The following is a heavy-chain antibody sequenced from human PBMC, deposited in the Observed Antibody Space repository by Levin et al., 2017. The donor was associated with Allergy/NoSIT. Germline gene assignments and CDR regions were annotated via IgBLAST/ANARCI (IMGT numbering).Heavy chain of an antibody. CDR1: GFTFDDYV. Sequence: GESLKISCAASGFTFDDYVMHWVRQAPGKGLEWVSLISWDGGTTYYADSVKGRFTISRDNSKNSLYLQMNSLRTEDTALYYCAKDFVQQLITFYTFDVWGQGTMVTVSS. V-gene: IGHV3-43*01. D-gene: IGHD3-16*01. CDR2: ISWDGGTT. CDR3: AKDFVQQLITFYTFDV. J-gene: IGHJ3*01.